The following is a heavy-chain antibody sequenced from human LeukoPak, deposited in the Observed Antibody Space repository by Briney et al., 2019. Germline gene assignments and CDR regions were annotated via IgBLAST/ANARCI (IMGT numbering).Heavy chain of an antibody. Sequence: PGGSLRLSCAASGFTFSSYAMSWVRQAPGKGLEWVSAISGSGGSTYYADSVKGRFTISRDNSKNTLYLQMNSLRAEDTAVYYCAKVLRCFDWLSSFDYWGQGTLVTVSS. CDR2: ISGSGGST. CDR1: GFTFSSYA. CDR3: AKVLRCFDWLSSFDY. J-gene: IGHJ4*02. V-gene: IGHV3-23*01. D-gene: IGHD3-9*01.